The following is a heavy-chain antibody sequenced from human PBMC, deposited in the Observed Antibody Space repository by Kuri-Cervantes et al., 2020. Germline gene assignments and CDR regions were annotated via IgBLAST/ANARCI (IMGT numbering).Heavy chain of an antibody. CDR3: AKELLWFGEYDTYYYYGMDV. J-gene: IGHJ6*02. V-gene: IGHV3-30*04. D-gene: IGHD3-10*01. Sequence: GESLKISCAASGFTFSSNAMHWVRQAPGKGLEWVAVISYDGSNKYYADSVKGRFTISRDNSKNTLYLQMNSLRAEDTAVYYCAKELLWFGEYDTYYYYGMDVWGQGTTVTVSS. CDR1: GFTFSSNA. CDR2: ISYDGSNK.